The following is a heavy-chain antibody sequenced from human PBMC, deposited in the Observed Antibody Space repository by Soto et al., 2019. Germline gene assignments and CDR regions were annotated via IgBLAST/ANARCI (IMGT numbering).Heavy chain of an antibody. CDR1: GGSISSYY. Sequence: SETLSLTCTVSGGSISSYYWSWIRQPPGKGLEWIGYIYYSGSTNYNPSLKSRVTISVDTSKNQFALKLSSVTAADTAVYYCARQEQGDYGDYYYYMDVWGKGTTVTVSS. CDR3: ARQEQGDYGDYYYYMDV. D-gene: IGHD4-17*01. J-gene: IGHJ6*03. V-gene: IGHV4-59*08. CDR2: IYYSGST.